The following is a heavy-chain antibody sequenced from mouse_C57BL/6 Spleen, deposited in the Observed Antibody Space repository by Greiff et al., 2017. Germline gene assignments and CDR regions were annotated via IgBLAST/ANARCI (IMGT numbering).Heavy chain of an antibody. V-gene: IGHV1-69*01. J-gene: IGHJ4*01. Sequence: QVQLQQPGAELVMPGASVKLSCKASGYTFPSYWMHWVKQRPGQGLEWIGEIDPSDSYTNYNQKFKGKSTLTVDKSSSTAYMQLSSLTSEDSAVYYWARGDYSNPYAMDYWGQGTSVTVSS. CDR2: IDPSDSYT. CDR3: ARGDYSNPYAMDY. CDR1: GYTFPSYW. D-gene: IGHD2-5*01.